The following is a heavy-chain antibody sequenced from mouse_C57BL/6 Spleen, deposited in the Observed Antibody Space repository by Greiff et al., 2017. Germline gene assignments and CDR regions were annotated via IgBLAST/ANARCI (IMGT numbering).Heavy chain of an antibody. V-gene: IGHV1-74*01. CDR2: IHPSDSDT. Sequence: QVQLQQPGAELVKPGASVKVSCKASGYTFTSYWMHWVKQRPGQGLEWIGRIHPSDSDTNYNQKFKGKATLTVDQSSSTAYMQLSSLTSEDSAVYYWVPYGYDEGAYYFDYWGQGTTLTVSS. J-gene: IGHJ2*01. CDR1: GYTFTSYW. D-gene: IGHD2-2*01. CDR3: VPYGYDEGAYYFDY.